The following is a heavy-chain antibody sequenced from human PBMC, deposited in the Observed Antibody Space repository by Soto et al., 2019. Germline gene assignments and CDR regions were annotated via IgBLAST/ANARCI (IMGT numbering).Heavy chain of an antibody. CDR2: MFLGGSDT. V-gene: IGHV5-51*01. J-gene: IGHJ6*02. D-gene: IGHD2-21*01. CDR1: GDTFSSYW. CDR3: ARIRKNCGGDCYGMDV. Sequence: GESLKISCQGSGDTFSSYWIGWVRQMPVKGLEWMGIMFLGGSDTRYSPSFQGRVNISADKSIRTAYLQWNSLEASDTAMYYCARIRKNCGGDCYGMDVWGQGTTVTVSS.